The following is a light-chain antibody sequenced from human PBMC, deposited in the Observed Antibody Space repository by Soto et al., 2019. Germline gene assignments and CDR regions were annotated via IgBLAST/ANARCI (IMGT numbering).Light chain of an antibody. Sequence: DIQMTQSPSSLSAFVGDRVTITCRASLTISSYLNWYQQKSGKAPKLLIYKASTLESGVPSRFSGRGSGTEFTLTIRSLQPDDFATYYCQHYNSFAWTFGQGTKVDI. CDR3: QHYNSFAWT. J-gene: IGKJ1*01. CDR2: KAS. CDR1: LTISSY. V-gene: IGKV1-5*03.